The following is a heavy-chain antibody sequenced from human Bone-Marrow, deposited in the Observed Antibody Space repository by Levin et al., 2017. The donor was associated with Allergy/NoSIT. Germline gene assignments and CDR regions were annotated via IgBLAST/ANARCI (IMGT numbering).Heavy chain of an antibody. CDR3: AKDVWVGGLRPHTRNYMDV. D-gene: IGHD5-12*01. CDR1: GFTFSSYA. J-gene: IGHJ6*02. V-gene: IGHV3-23*01. Sequence: PGGSLRLSCAASGFTFSSYAMSWVRQAPGKGLEWVSAISGSGGSTYYADSVKGRFTISRDNSKNTLYLQMNSLRAEDTAVYYCAKDVWVGGLRPHTRNYMDVWGQGTTVTVSS. CDR2: ISGSGGST.